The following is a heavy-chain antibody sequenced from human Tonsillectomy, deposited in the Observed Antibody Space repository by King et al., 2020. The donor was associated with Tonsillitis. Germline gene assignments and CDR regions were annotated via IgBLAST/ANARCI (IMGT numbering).Heavy chain of an antibody. D-gene: IGHD4/OR15-4a*01. CDR3: AKDGVLRGGADYAMDV. V-gene: IGHV3-30*18. CDR2: ISYDGNII. Sequence: VQLVESGGGVVQPGRSLRLSCAASGFTFSNYGMHWVRQAPGKGLEWVAVISYDGNIIYYADSVRGRFTISRDNSKNTLYLQMNSLRAEDTAVYYCAKDGVLRGGADYAMDVWGQGTTVTVSS. CDR1: GFTFSNYG. J-gene: IGHJ6*02.